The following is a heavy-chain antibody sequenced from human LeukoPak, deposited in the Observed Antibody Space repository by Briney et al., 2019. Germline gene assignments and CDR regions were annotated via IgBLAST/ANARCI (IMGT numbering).Heavy chain of an antibody. Sequence: KTGGSLRLSCAASGFTFSNAWMSWVRQAPGKGLEWVGRIKSKTDGETTDYAAPVEGRFTISRDDSKNTLYLQMNSLKTEDTAVYYCTTDYYDSSGYPMDAFDIWGQGTMVTVSS. V-gene: IGHV3-15*01. CDR1: GFTFSNAW. J-gene: IGHJ3*02. CDR3: TTDYYDSSGYPMDAFDI. CDR2: IKSKTDGETT. D-gene: IGHD3-22*01.